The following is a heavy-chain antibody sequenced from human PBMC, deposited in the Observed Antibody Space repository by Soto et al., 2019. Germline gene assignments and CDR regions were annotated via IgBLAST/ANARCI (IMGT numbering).Heavy chain of an antibody. CDR3: AKGGYSFAYE. V-gene: IGHV3-23*01. J-gene: IGHJ4*02. CDR1: GFSFSTSS. D-gene: IGHD5-18*01. CDR2: ISPSASDT. Sequence: EVQLLESGGDLVQPGGSLRLSCAASGFSFSTSSMAWVRQPPGKGLEWVSAISPSASDTLYADSVKGRFTISRDNSQNTASLQMTSPRADDTAVYYCAKGGYSFAYEWSQGALVTVSS.